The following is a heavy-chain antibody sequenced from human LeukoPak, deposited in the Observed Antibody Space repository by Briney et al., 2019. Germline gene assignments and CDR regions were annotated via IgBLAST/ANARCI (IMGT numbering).Heavy chain of an antibody. CDR2: MNPNSGNT. CDR1: GYTFTSYD. J-gene: IGHJ5*02. V-gene: IGHV1-8*01. D-gene: IGHD3-10*01. Sequence: ASVKVSCKASGYTFTSYDINWVRRATGQGLEWMGWMNPNSGNTGYAQKFQGRVTMTRNTSISTAYMELSSLRSEDTAVYYCAREFGDSYYEGDWFDPWGQGTLVTVSS. CDR3: AREFGDSYYEGDWFDP.